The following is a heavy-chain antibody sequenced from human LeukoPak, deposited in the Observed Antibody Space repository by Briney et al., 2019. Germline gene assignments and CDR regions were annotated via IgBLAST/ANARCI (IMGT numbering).Heavy chain of an antibody. D-gene: IGHD6-19*01. Sequence: GASVKVSCKVSGYTLTELSMHWVRQAPGKGLEWMGGFDPEDGETIYAQKFQGRVTMTEDTSTDTAYMEPSSLRSEDTAVYYCATQAVAGMHYGMDVWGQGTTVTVSS. CDR3: ATQAVAGMHYGMDV. CDR2: FDPEDGET. CDR1: GYTLTELS. V-gene: IGHV1-24*01. J-gene: IGHJ6*02.